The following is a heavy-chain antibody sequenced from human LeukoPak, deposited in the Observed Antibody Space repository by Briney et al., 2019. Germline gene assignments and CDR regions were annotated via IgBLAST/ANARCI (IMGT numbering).Heavy chain of an antibody. CDR2: IRYDGSNK. CDR3: AKGVGWRSYDYVWGSYRTKIFDY. V-gene: IGHV3-30*02. CDR1: GFTLSSYG. J-gene: IGHJ4*02. D-gene: IGHD3-16*02. Sequence: PGGSLRLSCAASGFTLSSYGMHWVRQAPGKGLEWVAFIRYDGSNKYYADSVKGRFTISRDNSKNTLYLQMNSLRAEDTAVYDCAKGVGWRSYDYVWGSYRTKIFDYWGQGTLVTVSS.